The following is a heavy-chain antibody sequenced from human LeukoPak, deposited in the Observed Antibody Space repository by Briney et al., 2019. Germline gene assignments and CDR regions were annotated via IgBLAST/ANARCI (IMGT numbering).Heavy chain of an antibody. CDR3: ARDPWLGHFYDSRGSSGYPGGIY. J-gene: IGHJ4*02. CDR1: GYSISSGYY. V-gene: IGHV4-38-2*02. D-gene: IGHD3-22*01. CDR2: IHYSGST. Sequence: SETLSLTCAVAGYSISSGYYWGWMRQPPGERLEWSGSIHYSGSTYYNPTLKSRVTISVDTSKNQFSLNLRSVTAADTAVYCCARDPWLGHFYDSRGSSGYPGGIYWGQGALVTVSS.